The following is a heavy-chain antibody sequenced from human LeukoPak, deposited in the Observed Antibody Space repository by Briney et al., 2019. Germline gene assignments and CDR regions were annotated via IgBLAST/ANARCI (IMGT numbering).Heavy chain of an antibody. D-gene: IGHD3-3*01. CDR1: GYTFTSYD. V-gene: IGHV1-8*01. J-gene: IGHJ5*02. CDR2: TNPNSGNT. Sequence: ASVKVSCKASGYTFTSYDINWVRQATGQGLEWMGWTNPNSGNTGYAQKFQGRVTMTRNTSISTAYMELSSLRSEDTAVYYCARGRFLETNWFDPWGQGTLVTVSS. CDR3: ARGRFLETNWFDP.